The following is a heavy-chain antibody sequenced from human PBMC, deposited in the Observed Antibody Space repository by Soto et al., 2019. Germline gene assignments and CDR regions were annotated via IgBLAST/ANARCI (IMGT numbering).Heavy chain of an antibody. CDR1: GFSFGSYA. CDR2: ISGSDGKT. Sequence: GGSLRLSCAASGFSFGSYALSWVRQAPGKGLEWVSTISGSDGKTFYADSVKGRFSISSDTSQSTLYLQMNSLRADDTAMYYCARWSYLDYWGQGTRVTVSS. D-gene: IGHD3-3*01. V-gene: IGHV3-23*01. J-gene: IGHJ4*02. CDR3: ARWSYLDY.